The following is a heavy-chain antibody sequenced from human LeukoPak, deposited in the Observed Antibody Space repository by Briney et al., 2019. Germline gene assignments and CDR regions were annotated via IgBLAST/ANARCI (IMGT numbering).Heavy chain of an antibody. J-gene: IGHJ4*02. V-gene: IGHV1-69*05. CDR2: IIPIFGTT. D-gene: IGHD5-12*01. CDR3: ARGDSGYDYGFDN. Sequence: SVKVSCKASGGTFSSHAISWVRQAPGQGLEWVGGIIPIFGTTNYAQKFQGRVTITTDESTSTGYMELRSLRSDDTAVYYCARGDSGYDYGFDNWGQGTLVNVSS. CDR1: GGTFSSHA.